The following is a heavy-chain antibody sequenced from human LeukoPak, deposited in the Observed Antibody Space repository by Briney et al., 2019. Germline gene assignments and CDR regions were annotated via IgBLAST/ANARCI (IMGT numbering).Heavy chain of an antibody. CDR2: ISYDGSHK. CDR1: GFTFSDYA. Sequence: PGGSLRLSCAASGFTFSDYAMHWVRQAPGKGLEWVVVISYDGSHKYYADSVKGRFTISRDNSKNTLYLQMNSPRAEDTAVYYCAKVRPITMVRGVADFDYWGQGTLVTVSS. CDR3: AKVRPITMVRGVADFDY. J-gene: IGHJ4*02. D-gene: IGHD3-10*01. V-gene: IGHV3-30*04.